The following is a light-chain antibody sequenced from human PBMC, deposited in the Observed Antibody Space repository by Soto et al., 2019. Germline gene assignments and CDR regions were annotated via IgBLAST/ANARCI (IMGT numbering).Light chain of an antibody. J-gene: IGKJ2*01. CDR2: GAS. Sequence: EIVLTQSPGTLSLSPGERATLSCRASQSVSSSYLAWYQQKPGQAPRLLIYGASSRTTGIPDWFSGSGSGIDFSLTISRLELEDFAVYYCQQYGSSLYTFGQGTKLEIK. CDR1: QSVSSSY. CDR3: QQYGSSLYT. V-gene: IGKV3-20*01.